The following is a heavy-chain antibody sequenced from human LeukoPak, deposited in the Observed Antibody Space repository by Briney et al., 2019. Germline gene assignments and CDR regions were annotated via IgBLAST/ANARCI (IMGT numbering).Heavy chain of an antibody. D-gene: IGHD3-3*01. V-gene: IGHV1-8*02. CDR2: MNPNSGNT. J-gene: IGHJ3*02. Sequence: ASVKVSCKASGYTFTSYDINWVRQATGQGLEWMGWMNPNSGNTGYAQKFQGRVTMTEDTSTDTAYMELSSLRSEDTAVYYCATLLWSGYYIGAFDIWGQGTMVTVSS. CDR1: GYTFTSYD. CDR3: ATLLWSGYYIGAFDI.